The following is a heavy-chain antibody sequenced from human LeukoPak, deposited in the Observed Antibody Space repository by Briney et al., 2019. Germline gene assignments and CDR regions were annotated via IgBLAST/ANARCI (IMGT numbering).Heavy chain of an antibody. CDR3: TRAPELSDIAVAGTGQDYFDY. J-gene: IGHJ4*01. D-gene: IGHD6-13*01. CDR1: GGSISSSSYY. Sequence: SETLSLTCTVSGGSISSSSYYWGWIRQPPGKGLEWIGSIYYSGSTYYNPSLKSRVTISVDTSKNQFSLKLSSVAAADTAVYYCTRAPELSDIAVAGTGQDYFDYWGQGTLVTVSS. CDR2: IYYSGST. V-gene: IGHV4-39*01.